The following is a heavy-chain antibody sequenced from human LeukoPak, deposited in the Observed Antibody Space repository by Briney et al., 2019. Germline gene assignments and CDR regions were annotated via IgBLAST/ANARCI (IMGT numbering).Heavy chain of an antibody. V-gene: IGHV3-9*01. CDR2: ISWNSGSI. CDR1: GFTFDDYV. J-gene: IGHJ4*02. D-gene: IGHD6-19*01. Sequence: GGSLRLSCAASGFTFDDYVMHWVRQAPGKGLEWVSGISWNSGSIGYADSVKGRFTISRDNAKNSLYLQMNSLRSEDTAVYYCAHDPLAQAYSSGWYYFDYWGQGTPVTVSS. CDR3: AHDPLAQAYSSGWYYFDY.